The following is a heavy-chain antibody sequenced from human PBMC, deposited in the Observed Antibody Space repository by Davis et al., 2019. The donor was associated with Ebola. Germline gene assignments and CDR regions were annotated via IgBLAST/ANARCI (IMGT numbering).Heavy chain of an antibody. Sequence: ASVKVSCKASGYTFTNYAMNWVRQAPGQGLEWMGWINTNTGNPTYAQGFTGRFVFSLDTSVSTAYLQISSLKAEDIAVYYCARCEENPDTSMVSCFDYWGQGTLVTVSS. J-gene: IGHJ4*02. D-gene: IGHD5-18*01. CDR2: INTNTGNP. V-gene: IGHV7-4-1*02. CDR1: GYTFTNYA. CDR3: ARCEENPDTSMVSCFDY.